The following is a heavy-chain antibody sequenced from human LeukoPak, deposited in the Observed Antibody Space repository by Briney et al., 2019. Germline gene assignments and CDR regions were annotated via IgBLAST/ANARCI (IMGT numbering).Heavy chain of an antibody. CDR2: IYHSGST. D-gene: IGHD3-22*01. CDR1: GGSIRSYY. Sequence: SETLSLTCTVSGGSIRSYYWSWIRQPPGKGLELIGYIYHSGSTNYNPSLNSRVTISVDTSKNHFSLKLSSVTAADTAVYYCARGQWLPVYDFWGQGILVTVSS. V-gene: IGHV4-59*01. J-gene: IGHJ4*02. CDR3: ARGQWLPVYDF.